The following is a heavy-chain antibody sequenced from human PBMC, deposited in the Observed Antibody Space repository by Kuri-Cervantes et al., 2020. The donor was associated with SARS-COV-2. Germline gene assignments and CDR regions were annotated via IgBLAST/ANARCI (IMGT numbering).Heavy chain of an antibody. J-gene: IGHJ4*02. D-gene: IGHD6-19*01. Sequence: GESLKISCVASGFTFSHFAMHWVRQSPGKGLEWVALISYDGLDKSYADSVWGRFTISRDNSKSTLYLQMNSLRSEDTAIYYCARERAEWSGWYYFDSWGQGTQVTVSS. CDR3: ARERAEWSGWYYFDS. V-gene: IGHV3-30*04. CDR1: GFTFSHFA. CDR2: ISYDGLDK.